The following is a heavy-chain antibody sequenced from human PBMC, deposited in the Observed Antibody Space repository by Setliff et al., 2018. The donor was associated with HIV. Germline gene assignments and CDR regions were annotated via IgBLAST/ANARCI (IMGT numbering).Heavy chain of an antibody. CDR1: GDTLSDYY. CDR2: INPDSGGT. D-gene: IGHD6-13*01. CDR3: ATDLGSHALDP. V-gene: IGHV1-2*02. J-gene: IGHJ5*02. Sequence: ASVKVSCKASGDTLSDYYIHWVRQAPGQGLEWMGWINPDSGGTNYAQKVQGRVTMTRDTSLNTDYMEVRSLRSDDTAVYYCATDLGSHALDPWGQGTLVTVSS.